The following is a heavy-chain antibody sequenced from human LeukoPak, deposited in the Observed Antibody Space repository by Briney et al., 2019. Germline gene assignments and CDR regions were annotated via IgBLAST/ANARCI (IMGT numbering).Heavy chain of an antibody. Sequence: SETLSLTCTVSGGSISSSSYYWGWIRQPPGKGLEWIGSIYYSGSTYYNPSLKSRVTISVDTSKNQFSLKLSSATAADTAVYYCAREGRRHRVWFDPWGQGTLVTVSS. CDR1: GGSISSSSYY. CDR3: AREGRRHRVWFDP. V-gene: IGHV4-39*07. D-gene: IGHD1-1*01. CDR2: IYYSGST. J-gene: IGHJ5*02.